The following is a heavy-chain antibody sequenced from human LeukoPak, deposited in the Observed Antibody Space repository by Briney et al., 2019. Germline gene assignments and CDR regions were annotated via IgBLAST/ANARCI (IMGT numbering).Heavy chain of an antibody. CDR1: GGSFSGYY. V-gene: IGHV4-34*01. J-gene: IGHJ6*03. Sequence: MPSETLSLTCAVYGGSFSGYYWSWIRQPPGKGLEWIGEINHSGSTNYNPSLKSRVTISVDTSKNQFSLKLSSVTAADTAVYYCARDKRSGYDSIYYYYYMDVWGKGTTVTVSS. CDR3: ARDKRSGYDSIYYYYYMDV. D-gene: IGHD3-22*01. CDR2: INHSGST.